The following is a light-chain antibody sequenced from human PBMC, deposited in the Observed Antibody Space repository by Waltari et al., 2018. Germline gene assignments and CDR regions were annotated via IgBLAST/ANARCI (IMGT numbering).Light chain of an antibody. Sequence: QSLLTQPHSVSGTPGQRVTISCSGSNSNIGTNTVNWYPQPPGTAPKPLIYTNNQRPSGVPDRFSGSKSGTSASLAISGLQSEDEAVYYCVAWDDSLKVVVFGGGTKLTVL. V-gene: IGLV1-44*01. CDR3: VAWDDSLKVVV. CDR2: TNN. CDR1: NSNIGTNT. J-gene: IGLJ2*01.